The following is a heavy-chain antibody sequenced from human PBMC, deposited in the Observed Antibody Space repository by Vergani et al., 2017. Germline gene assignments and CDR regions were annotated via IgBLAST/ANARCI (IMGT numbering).Heavy chain of an antibody. CDR2: ISGSGGST. V-gene: IGHV3-23*01. J-gene: IGHJ5*02. Sequence: EVQLLESGGGLVQPGGSLRLSCAASGFTFSSYAMSWVRPAPGKGLEWVSAISGSGGSTYYADSVKDRFTISRDNSKNTLYLQMNSLRAEDTAVYYCAKDLRPGYCSSTSCYNPDGWFDPWGQGTLVTVSS. CDR1: GFTFSSYA. CDR3: AKDLRPGYCSSTSCYNPDGWFDP. D-gene: IGHD2-2*02.